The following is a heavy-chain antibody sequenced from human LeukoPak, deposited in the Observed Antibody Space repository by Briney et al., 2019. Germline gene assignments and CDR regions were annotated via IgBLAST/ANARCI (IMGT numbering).Heavy chain of an antibody. J-gene: IGHJ4*02. CDR2: ISSSSSYI. CDR3: ARDERDSSGYYSPDY. CDR1: GFTFSNAW. D-gene: IGHD3-22*01. Sequence: GGSLRLSCAASGFTFSNAWMNWVRQAPGKGLEWVSSISSSSSYIYYADSVKGRFTISRDNAKNSLYLQMNSLRAEDTAVYYCARDERDSSGYYSPDYWGQGTLVTVSS. V-gene: IGHV3-21*01.